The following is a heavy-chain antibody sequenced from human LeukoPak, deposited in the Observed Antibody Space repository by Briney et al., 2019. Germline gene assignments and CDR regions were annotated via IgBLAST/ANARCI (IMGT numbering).Heavy chain of an antibody. CDR2: IYSDGST. Sequence: GGSLRLSCAVSGFTVSNNYMSWVRQAPGKGLAWVSVIYSDGSTYYADSVKGRFTISRDNSKNTLYLQMNSLRAEDTAVYYCARDRIVNGRSSGYRAEYFQHWGQGTLVTVSS. V-gene: IGHV3-53*01. D-gene: IGHD3-3*01. CDR3: ARDRIVNGRSSGYRAEYFQH. J-gene: IGHJ1*01. CDR1: GFTVSNNY.